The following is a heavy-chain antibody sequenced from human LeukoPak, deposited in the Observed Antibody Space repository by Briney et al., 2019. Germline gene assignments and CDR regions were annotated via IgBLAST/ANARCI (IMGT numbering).Heavy chain of an antibody. Sequence: SETLSLTCTVSGGSISSGGYYWSWIRQHPGKGLEWIGYIYYSGSTYYNPSLKSQVTISVDTSKNQFSPKLSSVTAADTAVYYCARDGDSGDPFDYWGQGTLVTVSS. J-gene: IGHJ4*02. D-gene: IGHD4-17*01. CDR1: GGSISSGGYY. CDR3: ARDGDSGDPFDY. V-gene: IGHV4-31*01. CDR2: IYYSGST.